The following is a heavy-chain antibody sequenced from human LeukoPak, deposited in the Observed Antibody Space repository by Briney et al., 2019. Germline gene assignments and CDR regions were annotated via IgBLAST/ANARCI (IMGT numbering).Heavy chain of an antibody. CDR2: IFHSGST. Sequence: SGTLSLTCAVSGGSIGASINSPNWWSWVRQPPGKGLEWIGEIFHSGSTNYNPSLKSRVTMSVDKSKNQFSLNLTSVTAADTAVYYCASGNELSEITMVRGVIQDWGQGTLVTVSS. J-gene: IGHJ4*02. D-gene: IGHD3-10*01. V-gene: IGHV4-4*02. CDR3: ASGNELSEITMVRGVIQD. CDR1: GGSIGASINSPNW.